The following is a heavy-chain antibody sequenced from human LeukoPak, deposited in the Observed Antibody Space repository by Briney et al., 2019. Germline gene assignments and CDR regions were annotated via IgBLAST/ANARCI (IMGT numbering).Heavy chain of an antibody. CDR3: AKIVGATFVDY. Sequence: GGSLRLSCAASGFTFSSYAMSWVRQTPGKGLEWVSGISGSGGSTYYADSVKGRFTISRDNSKNTLYLQMNSLRAEDTAVYYCAKIVGATFVDYWGQGTLVTVSS. CDR1: GFTFSSYA. D-gene: IGHD1-26*01. CDR2: ISGSGGST. V-gene: IGHV3-23*01. J-gene: IGHJ4*02.